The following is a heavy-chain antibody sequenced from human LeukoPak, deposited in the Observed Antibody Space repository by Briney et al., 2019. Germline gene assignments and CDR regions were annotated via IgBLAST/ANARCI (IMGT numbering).Heavy chain of an antibody. Sequence: ASVKVSCKASGYTFTSYDINWVRQAAGQGLEWMGWMNPNSGDTGYVEKFQGRVTMTRDTSITTAYMELSSLRSEDTAVYYCTRSGFGGGVHFDYWGQGTPVAVSS. CDR1: GYTFTSYD. J-gene: IGHJ4*02. D-gene: IGHD3-16*01. V-gene: IGHV1-8*01. CDR3: TRSGFGGGVHFDY. CDR2: MNPNSGDT.